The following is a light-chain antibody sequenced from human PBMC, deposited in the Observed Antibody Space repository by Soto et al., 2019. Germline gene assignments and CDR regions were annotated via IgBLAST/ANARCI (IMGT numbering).Light chain of an antibody. J-gene: IGKJ5*01. CDR1: QSISSW. CDR2: KAS. Sequence: DIQMTQSPSTLSASLGDRVTITCRASQSISSWLAWYQQKPGKAPKSLIYKASSLESGVPSRFSGGGSGTEFTLTISSLQPDDFATYYCQQYNSYPITFGQGTRLEIK. CDR3: QQYNSYPIT. V-gene: IGKV1-5*03.